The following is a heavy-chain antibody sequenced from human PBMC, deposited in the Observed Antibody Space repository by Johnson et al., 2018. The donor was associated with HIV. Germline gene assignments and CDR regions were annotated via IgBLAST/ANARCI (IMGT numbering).Heavy chain of an antibody. D-gene: IGHD3-22*01. CDR3: RLVEAIWYDSSGPSDAFDI. Sequence: QVQLVESGGDLVLPGGSLRLSCAASGFTFSSYAMHWVRQAPGKGLEWVAVISYDGSNKYYADSVKGRFTISRDNSKNTLYLQMNSLRAEDTAVYYCRLVEAIWYDSSGPSDAFDIWGQGTMVTVSS. CDR1: GFTFSSYA. J-gene: IGHJ3*02. V-gene: IGHV3-30-3*01. CDR2: ISYDGSNK.